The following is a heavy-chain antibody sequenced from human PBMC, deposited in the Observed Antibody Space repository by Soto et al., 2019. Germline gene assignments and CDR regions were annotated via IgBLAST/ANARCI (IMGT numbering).Heavy chain of an antibody. CDR3: ARGGQDYDNSGYYRFYY. D-gene: IGHD3-22*01. Sequence: EVQLMESGGGLVKPGGSLRLSCAASGFTLINYSMNWVRQAPGKGLEWVSSISSSSGYIYYADSVKGRFTISRDNAKNSLYLQMNSLRAEDTAVYYCARGGQDYDNSGYYRFYYWGQGTLVTVSS. V-gene: IGHV3-21*02. CDR1: GFTLINYS. J-gene: IGHJ4*02. CDR2: ISSSSGYI.